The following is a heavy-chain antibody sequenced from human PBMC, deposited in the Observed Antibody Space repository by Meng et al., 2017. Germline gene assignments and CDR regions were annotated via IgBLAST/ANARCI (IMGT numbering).Heavy chain of an antibody. J-gene: IGHJ5*02. Sequence: VRLRHPGAEVKKPGSPVKVSCKASGGNFSSYAISWVRQAPGQGLEWMGGIIPIFGTANYAQKFQGRVTITADESTSTAYMELSSLRSEDTAVYYCARGGYSYGLWFDPWGQGTLVTVSS. D-gene: IGHD5-18*01. CDR2: IIPIFGTA. CDR3: ARGGYSYGLWFDP. CDR1: GGNFSSYA. V-gene: IGHV1-69*01.